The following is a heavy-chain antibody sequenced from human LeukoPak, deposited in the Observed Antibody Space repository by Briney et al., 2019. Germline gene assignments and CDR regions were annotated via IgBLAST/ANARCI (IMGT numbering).Heavy chain of an antibody. D-gene: IGHD2-15*01. V-gene: IGHV3-30*02. CDR1: GFTFRSNA. J-gene: IGHJ4*02. CDR2: IQYDGNEK. CDR3: ARERDRRGYFDY. Sequence: GGSLRLSCAASGFTFRSNAMHWVRQAPGKGLEWVTFIQYDGNEKYYADFVKGRLTISRDNSKSTLYLQMNSLRVEDTALYYCARERDRRGYFDYWGQGTLVTVSS.